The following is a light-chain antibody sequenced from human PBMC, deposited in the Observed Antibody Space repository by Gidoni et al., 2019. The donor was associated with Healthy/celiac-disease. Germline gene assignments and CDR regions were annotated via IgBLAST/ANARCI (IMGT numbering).Light chain of an antibody. CDR1: QSVSSSY. CDR2: GAS. V-gene: IGKV3-20*01. CDR3: QQSGSSPA. J-gene: IGKJ1*01. Sequence: EIVLTQSPGTLSLSPGETATLSCRASQSVSSSYLAWYKQKPGQAPRLLIYGASRRATGIPDRFIGSGSGTDFTLTIRSLGPEEFAVYSCQQSGSSPAFGQGTKVEIK.